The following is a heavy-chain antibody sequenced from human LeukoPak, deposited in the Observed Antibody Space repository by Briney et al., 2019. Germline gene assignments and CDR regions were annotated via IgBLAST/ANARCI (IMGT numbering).Heavy chain of an antibody. CDR2: IYYSGST. CDR1: GGSISSGGYY. J-gene: IGHJ5*02. D-gene: IGHD2-15*01. V-gene: IGHV4-31*03. CDR3: ARGSYCSGGSCYSGWFDP. Sequence: SETLSLTCTVSGGSISSGGYYWSWIRQHPGKGLEWIGYIYYSGSTYYNPSLKSRVTISVDTSKNQFSLKLSSVTAADTAVYYCARGSYCSGGSCYSGWFDPWGQGTLVTVSS.